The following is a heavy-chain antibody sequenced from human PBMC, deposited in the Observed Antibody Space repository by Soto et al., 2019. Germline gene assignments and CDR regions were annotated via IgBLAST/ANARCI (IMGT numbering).Heavy chain of an antibody. CDR3: ATSEARDGYSFDY. CDR1: GVTFNRQD. D-gene: IGHD5-12*01. Sequence: SVKVYCKASGVTFNRQDMRWVRQAPGQGLEWMGGIIPMFGTPHYAEKFQDRVTITADESTGTAYLELSSLTSEDTAVYYCATSEARDGYSFDYWGPGTLVTVSS. J-gene: IGHJ4*02. CDR2: IIPMFGTP. V-gene: IGHV1-69*13.